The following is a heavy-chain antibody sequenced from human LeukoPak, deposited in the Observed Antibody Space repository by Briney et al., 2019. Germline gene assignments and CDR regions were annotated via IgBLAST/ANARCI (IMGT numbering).Heavy chain of an antibody. Sequence: PGGSLRLSCAASGFTFSSYSMSWVRQAPGKGLEWVSVIHSGGSTYYADSVKGRFTISRDNSKNALSLQMNSLRVDDTAVYYCARGGAFDIWGQGTMVTVSS. CDR2: IHSGGST. CDR3: ARGGAFDI. J-gene: IGHJ3*02. CDR1: GFTFSSYS. V-gene: IGHV3-53*01.